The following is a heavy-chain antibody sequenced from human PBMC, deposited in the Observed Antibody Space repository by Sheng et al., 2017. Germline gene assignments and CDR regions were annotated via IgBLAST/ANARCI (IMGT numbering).Heavy chain of an antibody. V-gene: IGHV3-66*01. D-gene: IGHD3-3*01. Sequence: EVQLVESGGGLVQPGGSLRLSCAASGFTVNHYYMNWVRQAPGKGLEWVSTIYNTGNIYYADAVKGRFTMSRDVPTNTVSLQMNGLKGEDTALYFCARGDEIDYWAGEPWSPSPQ. CDR1: GFTVNHYY. CDR2: IYNTGNI. J-gene: IGHJ4*02. CDR3: ARGDEIDY.